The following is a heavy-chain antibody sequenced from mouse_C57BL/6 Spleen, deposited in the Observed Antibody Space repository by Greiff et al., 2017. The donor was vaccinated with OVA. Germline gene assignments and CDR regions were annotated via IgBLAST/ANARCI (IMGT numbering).Heavy chain of an antibody. CDR1: GYTFTSYW. D-gene: IGHD2-4*01. Sequence: VQLQQPGAELVRPGSSVKLSCKASGYTFTSYWMHWVKQRPIQGLEWIGKIDPSDSDTHYYQKFKDKATLTVDKSSSTAYMQLSSLTSEDSAVYCCTLYYDYLDYWGQGTTLTVSS. CDR2: IDPSDSDT. CDR3: TLYYDYLDY. J-gene: IGHJ2*01. V-gene: IGHV1-52*01.